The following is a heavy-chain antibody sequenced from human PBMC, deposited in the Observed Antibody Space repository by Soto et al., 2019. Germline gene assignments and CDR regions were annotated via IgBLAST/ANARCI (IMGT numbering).Heavy chain of an antibody. Sequence: GASVKVSCKASGYTFTGYYMHWVRQAPGQGLEWMGWINPNSGGTNYAQKFQGWVTMTRDTSISTAYMELSRLRSDDTAVYYCARTPGIAVAGTRGSYYYGMDVWGQGTTVTVSS. D-gene: IGHD6-19*01. V-gene: IGHV1-2*04. CDR2: INPNSGGT. J-gene: IGHJ6*02. CDR3: ARTPGIAVAGTRGSYYYGMDV. CDR1: GYTFTGYY.